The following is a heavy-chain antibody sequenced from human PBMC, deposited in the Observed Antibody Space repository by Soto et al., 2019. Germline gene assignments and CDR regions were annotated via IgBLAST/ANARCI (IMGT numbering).Heavy chain of an antibody. CDR3: ARESSGIVAALDY. J-gene: IGHJ4*02. D-gene: IGHD5-12*01. CDR2: IIPIFGTA. CDR1: GGTFSSYA. Sequence: SVKVSCKASGGTFSSYAISWVRQAPGQGLEWMGGIIPIFGTANYAQRFQGRVTITADESTSTAYMELSSLRSEDTDVYSCARESSGIVAALDYWGQGTLVTVSS. V-gene: IGHV1-69*13.